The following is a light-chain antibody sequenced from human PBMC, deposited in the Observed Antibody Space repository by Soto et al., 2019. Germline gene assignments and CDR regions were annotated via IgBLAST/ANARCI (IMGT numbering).Light chain of an antibody. CDR2: DAS. J-gene: IGKJ4*01. Sequence: EIVLTHSAATLSLSPGERATRSCRASQSVSIYLAWYQQKPGQAPRLLIYDASTRATGIPARFSGSGSGTDFTLTISSLEPEDFAVYYCQQRSNWPPLTVVGGTKVEIK. CDR1: QSVSIY. V-gene: IGKV3-11*01. CDR3: QQRSNWPPLT.